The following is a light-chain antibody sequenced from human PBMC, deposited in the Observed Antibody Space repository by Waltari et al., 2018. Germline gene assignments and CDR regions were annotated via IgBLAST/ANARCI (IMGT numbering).Light chain of an antibody. V-gene: IGKV3-11*01. Sequence: ELVLTQSPATLSVSPGERAALSCKASQNVGSQLGWYQQRPGQAPGLLIDDVSNRASGVPARFSGSGSGTDFTLTISSLEPEDVAVYYCQQRDSWPLTFGGGTKVEIK. CDR2: DVS. CDR1: QNVGSQ. J-gene: IGKJ4*01. CDR3: QQRDSWPLT.